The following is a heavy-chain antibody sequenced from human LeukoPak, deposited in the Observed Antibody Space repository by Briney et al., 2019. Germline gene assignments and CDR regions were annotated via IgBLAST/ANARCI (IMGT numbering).Heavy chain of an antibody. J-gene: IGHJ4*02. CDR2: IYYSGST. CDR1: GVSISSISYS. D-gene: IGHD6-13*01. V-gene: IGHV4-39*01. CDR3: ATSPDSSSLNIFGY. Sequence: SQTLSLTCTVSGVSISSISYSWGRIREPPGKGLEWIGSIYYSGSTYYTASLKSRVTISVDTSKNQLSLMLSSVTAADTAVYYCATSPDSSSLNIFGYWGQGTLVTVSS.